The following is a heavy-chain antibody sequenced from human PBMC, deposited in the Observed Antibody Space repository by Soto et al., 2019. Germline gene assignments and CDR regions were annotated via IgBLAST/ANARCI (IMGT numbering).Heavy chain of an antibody. CDR3: ARDGSGGFDWLAMVPQYYYGMDV. J-gene: IGHJ6*02. V-gene: IGHV1-69*04. CDR1: GGTFSSYT. Sequence: GASVKVSCKASGGTFSSYTISWVRQAPGQGLEWMGRIIPILGIANYAQKFQGRVTITADKSTSTAYMELSSLRSEDTAVYYCARDGSGGFDWLAMVPQYYYGMDVWGQGTTVTVSS. D-gene: IGHD3-9*01. CDR2: IIPILGIA.